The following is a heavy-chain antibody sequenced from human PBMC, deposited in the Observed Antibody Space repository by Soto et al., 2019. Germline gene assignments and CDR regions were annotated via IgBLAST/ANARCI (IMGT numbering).Heavy chain of an antibody. V-gene: IGHV1-18*01. J-gene: IGHJ3*02. CDR1: GYTFTSYG. Sequence: ASVKVSCKASGYTFTSYGISWVRLAPGQGLEWMGWISAYNGNTNYAQKLQGRVTMTTDTSTSTAYMELRSLRSDDTAVYYSARALDDSDAFDIWGQGTMVTVSS. D-gene: IGHD3-3*01. CDR3: ARALDDSDAFDI. CDR2: ISAYNGNT.